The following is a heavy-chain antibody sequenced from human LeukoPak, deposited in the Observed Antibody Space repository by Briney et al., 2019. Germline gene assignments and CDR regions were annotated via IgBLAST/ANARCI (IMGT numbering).Heavy chain of an antibody. CDR2: MNPNSGNT. Sequence: GASVKVSCKASGYTFTSYDINWVRQATGQGLEWMGWMNPNSGNTGYAQKSQGRVTMTRNTSISTAYMELSSLRSEDTAVYYCARGPARSQGSYYKINWFDPWGQGTLVTVSS. CDR3: ARGPARSQGSYYKINWFDP. CDR1: GYTFTSYD. J-gene: IGHJ5*02. D-gene: IGHD3-10*01. V-gene: IGHV1-8*01.